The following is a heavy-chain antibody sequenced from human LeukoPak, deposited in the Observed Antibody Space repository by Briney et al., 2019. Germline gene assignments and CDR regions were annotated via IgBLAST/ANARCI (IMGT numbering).Heavy chain of an antibody. CDR3: ARDTFAYCGGDCYSRWFDP. J-gene: IGHJ5*02. D-gene: IGHD2-21*02. V-gene: IGHV3-23*01. CDR1: GFTFSSYA. CDR2: ISGSGGST. Sequence: GGSLRLSCAASGFTFSSYAMSWVRQAPGKGLEWVSAISGSGGSTYYADSVKGRFTISRDNSKNTLYLQMNSLRAEDTAVYYCARDTFAYCGGDCYSRWFDPWGQGTLVTVSS.